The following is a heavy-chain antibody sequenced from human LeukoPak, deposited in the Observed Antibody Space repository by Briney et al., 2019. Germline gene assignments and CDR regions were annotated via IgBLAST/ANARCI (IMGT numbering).Heavy chain of an antibody. CDR3: AKGGASGRRYFFDY. J-gene: IGHJ4*02. CDR1: GFTFGSYA. CDR2: TVGSGSDT. Sequence: GGSLRLSCAASGFTFGSYAMSWVRQAPAKGLEWVSTTVGSGSDTYYADSVKGRFTISRDNSKNTLYLQMNSLRAEDTAVYYCAKGGASGRRYFFDYWGQGTLVSVSS. V-gene: IGHV3-23*01. D-gene: IGHD1-1*01.